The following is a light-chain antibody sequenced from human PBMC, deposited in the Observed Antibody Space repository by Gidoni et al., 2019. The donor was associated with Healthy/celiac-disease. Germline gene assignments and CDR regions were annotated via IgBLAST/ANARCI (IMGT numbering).Light chain of an antibody. CDR1: SLRSYY. CDR3: NSRDSSGNHE. CDR2: GKN. J-gene: IGLJ2*01. V-gene: IGLV3-19*01. Sequence: SSELTQDPAVSAALGQTVRITCQGDSLRSYYASWYQQKPGQAPVLVIYGKNNRPSGIPDRFSGSSSGNTASLTITGAQAEDEADYYCNSRDSSGNHEFGGGTKLTVL.